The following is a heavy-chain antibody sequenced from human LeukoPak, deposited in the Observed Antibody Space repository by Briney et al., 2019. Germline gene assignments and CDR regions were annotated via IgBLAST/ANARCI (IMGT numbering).Heavy chain of an antibody. Sequence: PSETLSLTCTVSGGSISSYYWSWIRQPPGKGLEWIGYIYYSGSTNYNPSLKSRVTTSVDTSKNQFSLKLSSVTAADTAVYYCAGGDYGDYLFDYWGQGTLVTVSS. V-gene: IGHV4-59*01. J-gene: IGHJ4*02. CDR2: IYYSGST. D-gene: IGHD4-17*01. CDR1: GGSISSYY. CDR3: AGGDYGDYLFDY.